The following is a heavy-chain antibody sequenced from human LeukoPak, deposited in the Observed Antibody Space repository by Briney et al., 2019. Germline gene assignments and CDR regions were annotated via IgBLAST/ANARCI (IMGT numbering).Heavy chain of an antibody. CDR3: ARAHFTIFGVVIGSLWFDP. Sequence: SETLSLTCTVSGGPIGSRSYYWGWIRQPPGKGLEWIGYIYYSGSTNYNPSLKSRVTISVDTSKNQFSLKLSSVTAADTAVYYCARAHFTIFGVVIGSLWFDPWGQGTLVTVSS. CDR1: GGPIGSRSYY. CDR2: IYYSGST. V-gene: IGHV4-61*05. J-gene: IGHJ5*02. D-gene: IGHD3-3*01.